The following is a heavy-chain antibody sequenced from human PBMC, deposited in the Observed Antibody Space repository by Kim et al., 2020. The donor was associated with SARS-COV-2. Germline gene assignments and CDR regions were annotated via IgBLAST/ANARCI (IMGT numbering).Heavy chain of an antibody. CDR2: IWYDGSNK. J-gene: IGHJ3*02. Sequence: GGSLRLSCAASGFTFSSYGMHWVRQAPGKGLEWVAVIWYDGSNKYYADSVKGRFTISRDNSKNTLYLQMNSLRAEDTAVYYCARPITIFAYHDAFDIWGQGTMVTVSS. CDR1: GFTFSSYG. V-gene: IGHV3-33*01. CDR3: ARPITIFAYHDAFDI. D-gene: IGHD3-3*01.